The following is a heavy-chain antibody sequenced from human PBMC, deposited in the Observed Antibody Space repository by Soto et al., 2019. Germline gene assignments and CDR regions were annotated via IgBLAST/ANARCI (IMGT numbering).Heavy chain of an antibody. CDR1: GGSISSSSYY. V-gene: IGHV4-39*01. D-gene: IGHD5-12*01. Sequence: QLQLQESGPGLVKPSETLSLTCTVSGGSISSSSYYWGWIRQPPGKGLEWIGSIYYSGSTYYNPYLKSRVTISVDTSKKQFSLKLSSVTAADTAVYYCARVQVATSPVVDYWGQGTLVTVSS. CDR2: IYYSGST. J-gene: IGHJ4*02. CDR3: ARVQVATSPVVDY.